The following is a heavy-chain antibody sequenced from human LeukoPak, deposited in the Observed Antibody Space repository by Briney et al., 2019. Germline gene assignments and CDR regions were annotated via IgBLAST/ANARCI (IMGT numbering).Heavy chain of an antibody. CDR3: ARTNTKMHYYDSSGTFLGNAFDI. J-gene: IGHJ3*02. Sequence: GGSLRLSCAASGFTFSSYAMSWVRQAPGKGLEWISAISGSGGSTYYADSVKGRFTISRDNSKNTLYLQMNSLRAEDTAVYYCARTNTKMHYYDSSGTFLGNAFDIWGQGTMVTVSS. D-gene: IGHD3-22*01. CDR1: GFTFSSYA. CDR2: ISGSGGST. V-gene: IGHV3-23*01.